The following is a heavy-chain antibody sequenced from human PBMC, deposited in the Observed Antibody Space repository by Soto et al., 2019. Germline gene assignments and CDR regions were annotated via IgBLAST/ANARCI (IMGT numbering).Heavy chain of an antibody. D-gene: IGHD1-26*01. CDR3: ARCTGAYGTDAFDI. CDR2: IIPNIGTA. Sequence: QVQLVQSGAEVKKPGSSVKVSCKASGGTFTSYAISWVRQAPGQGLEWMGGIIPNIGTANYAQKFQGRVTITADEATSTAYMELRSLRSEDTDVYYCARCTGAYGTDAFDIWGQGTMVTVSS. CDR1: GGTFTSYA. J-gene: IGHJ3*02. V-gene: IGHV1-69*01.